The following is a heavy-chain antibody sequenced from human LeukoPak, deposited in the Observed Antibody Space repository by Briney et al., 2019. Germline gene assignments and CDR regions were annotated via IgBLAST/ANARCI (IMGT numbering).Heavy chain of an antibody. CDR2: INGSGGST. J-gene: IGHJ4*02. Sequence: GGSLRLSCAASGFTFSSYAMTWVRQAPGKGLEWVSDINGSGGSTYYADSVKGRFTISRDNAKNSLYLQMNSLRAEDTAVYYCAREIAADYYYGSGSYLDYWGQGTLVTVSS. D-gene: IGHD3-10*01. CDR3: AREIAADYYYGSGSYLDY. CDR1: GFTFSSYA. V-gene: IGHV3-23*01.